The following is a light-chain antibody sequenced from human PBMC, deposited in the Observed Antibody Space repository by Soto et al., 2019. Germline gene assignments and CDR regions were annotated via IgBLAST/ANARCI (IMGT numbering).Light chain of an antibody. Sequence: DVQMTQSPSSLSASVGDRVTITCRASQSISSWLAWYQHKPGKAAKLLIYKASSLESGVPSRFSCSGSGPACPLTISSLPPDYFATSYCQHYNSYSEAFGQGTKVDIK. CDR1: QSISSW. J-gene: IGKJ1*01. CDR2: KAS. CDR3: QHYNSYSEA. V-gene: IGKV1-5*03.